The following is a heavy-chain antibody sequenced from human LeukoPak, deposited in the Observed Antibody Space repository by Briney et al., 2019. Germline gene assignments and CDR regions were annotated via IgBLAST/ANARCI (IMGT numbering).Heavy chain of an antibody. J-gene: IGHJ6*03. CDR1: GCTFTSYI. V-gene: IGHV1-18*01. Sequence: ASVKVSCKASGCTFTSYIISLVRQAPGQGLEWMGWINAYNGNTDYAQRVQGRVTMTTDTSTSTAYMEVRSLRSDDTAVYYCARDRHIAAAVYYYYMDVWGKGTPVTVSS. D-gene: IGHD6-13*01. CDR2: INAYNGNT. CDR3: ARDRHIAAAVYYYYMDV.